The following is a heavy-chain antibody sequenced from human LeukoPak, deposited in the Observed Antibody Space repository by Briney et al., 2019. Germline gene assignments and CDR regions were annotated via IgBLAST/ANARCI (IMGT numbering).Heavy chain of an antibody. D-gene: IGHD3-10*01. CDR1: GFTFSDYY. CDR3: ATVYGYYGTGNYYLDY. J-gene: IGHJ4*02. Sequence: GGSLRLSCAASGFTFSDYYMSWIREAPRKGLEWGLYITSTSYTYYADSVKGRFTISRDNAKNSLYLQMNSLRAEDTAVYYCATVYGYYGTGNYYLDYWGQGTLVTVSS. V-gene: IGHV3-11*05. CDR2: ITSTSYT.